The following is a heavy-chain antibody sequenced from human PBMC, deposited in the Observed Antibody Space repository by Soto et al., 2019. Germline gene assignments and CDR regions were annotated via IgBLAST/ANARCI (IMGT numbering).Heavy chain of an antibody. V-gene: IGHV1-2*02. D-gene: IGHD1-1*01. CDR3: ASHDPGARFDP. CDR2: INPNNGAT. CDR1: RYIFTAYF. J-gene: IGHJ5*02. Sequence: VASVNVSFKSPRYIFTAYFIHWVRQAPGQGLECMGWINPNNGATHYGLSFQGRVTMTRDTSISTAYMELSSLRSDDTAVYYCASHDPGARFDPWGQGTLVTVSS.